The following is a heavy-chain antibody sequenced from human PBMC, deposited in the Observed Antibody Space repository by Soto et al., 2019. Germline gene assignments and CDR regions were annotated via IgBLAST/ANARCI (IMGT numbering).Heavy chain of an antibody. Sequence: GESLKISCKGSGYSFTIYFISWVRQMPGKGLEWMGRIDPSDSYTNYSPSFQGHVTISADKSISTAYLQWSSLKASDTAMYYCARVQDGLSDYWGQGTLVTVSS. J-gene: IGHJ4*02. D-gene: IGHD1-1*01. CDR1: GYSFTIYF. CDR2: IDPSDSYT. V-gene: IGHV5-10-1*01. CDR3: ARVQDGLSDY.